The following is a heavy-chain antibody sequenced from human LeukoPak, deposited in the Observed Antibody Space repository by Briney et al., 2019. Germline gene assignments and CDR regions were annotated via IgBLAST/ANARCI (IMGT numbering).Heavy chain of an antibody. D-gene: IGHD2-15*01. J-gene: IGHJ4*02. CDR3: ARGIGGYCSGGSCYGPVDY. V-gene: IGHV3-53*04. Sequence: GGSLRLSCTASGFSFSGSWMSWVRQAPGKGLEWVSVIYSGGSTYYADSVKGRFTISRHNSKNTLYLQMNSLRAEDTAVYYCARGIGGYCSGGSCYGPVDYWGQGTLVTVSS. CDR2: IYSGGST. CDR1: GFSFSGSW.